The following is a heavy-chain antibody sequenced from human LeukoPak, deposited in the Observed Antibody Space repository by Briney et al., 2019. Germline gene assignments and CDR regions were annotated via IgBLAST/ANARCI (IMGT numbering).Heavy chain of an antibody. CDR3: ARADYGMDV. J-gene: IGHJ6*02. CDR2: IYYSGST. CDR1: GGSISSYY. V-gene: IGHV4-59*08. Sequence: SETLSLTCTVSGGSISSYYWSWIRQPPGEGLEWIGYIYYSGSTNYHPSLKSRVTISVDTSKNQFSLKLSSVTAADTAVYYCARADYGMDVWGQGTTVTVSS.